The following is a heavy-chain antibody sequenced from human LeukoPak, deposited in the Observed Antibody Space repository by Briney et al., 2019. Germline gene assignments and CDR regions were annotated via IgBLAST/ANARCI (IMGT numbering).Heavy chain of an antibody. Sequence: PSETLSLTCTVSGGSISSYYWSWIRQPPGKGLEWIGYIYYSGSTNYNPSLKSRVTISVDTSKNQFSLKLSSVTAADTAVYYCARGVTSIAARRSSYFDYWGQGTLVTVSS. D-gene: IGHD6-6*01. CDR2: IYYSGST. V-gene: IGHV4-59*01. CDR1: GGSISSYY. J-gene: IGHJ4*02. CDR3: ARGVTSIAARRSSYFDY.